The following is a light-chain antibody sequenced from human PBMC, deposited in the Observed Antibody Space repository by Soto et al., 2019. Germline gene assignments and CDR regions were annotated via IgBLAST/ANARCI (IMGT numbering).Light chain of an antibody. J-gene: IGKJ3*01. Sequence: DVQMTQSPSSLSASVGDRVTFTCRATQDIGNSLAWYQQKSGTVPKLLIYAASTLQSGVRSRFSGSGSATDFSLTISSLQPDDVATYYCQKYDTAPFNVGPETKVDIK. CDR2: AAS. V-gene: IGKV1-27*01. CDR3: QKYDTAPFN. CDR1: QDIGNS.